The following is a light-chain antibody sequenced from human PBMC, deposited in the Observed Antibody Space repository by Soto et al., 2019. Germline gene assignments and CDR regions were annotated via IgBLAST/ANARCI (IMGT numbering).Light chain of an antibody. V-gene: IGLV1-40*01. CDR2: G. CDR3: QSYDSSLSRRWV. CDR1: SSNIGAGYP. Sequence: QSVLTQPPSVSGAPGQRVTISCTGSSSNIGAGYPVHWYQQLPGTAPKLLVAGDRPSGVPDRFSVSKSGASASLAITGLQAEDEADYYCQSYDSSLSRRWVFGGGTKVTVL. J-gene: IGLJ3*02.